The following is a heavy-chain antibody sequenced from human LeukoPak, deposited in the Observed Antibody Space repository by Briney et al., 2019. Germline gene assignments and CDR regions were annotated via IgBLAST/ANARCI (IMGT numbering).Heavy chain of an antibody. Sequence: ASVKVSCKASENTFTNYYMHWVRQAPGQGLEWLGLINPNGDRTAYAQNFQGRVTMTRNTSISTAYMELSSLRSEDTAVYYCARGFRYYYDSSGYYPPADDAFDIWGQGTMVTVSS. D-gene: IGHD3-22*01. CDR3: ARGFRYYYDSSGYYPPADDAFDI. CDR2: INPNGDRT. V-gene: IGHV1-46*01. J-gene: IGHJ3*02. CDR1: ENTFTNYY.